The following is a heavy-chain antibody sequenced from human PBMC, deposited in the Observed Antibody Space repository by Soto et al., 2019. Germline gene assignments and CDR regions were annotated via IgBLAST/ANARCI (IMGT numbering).Heavy chain of an antibody. D-gene: IGHD7-27*01. Sequence: QVQLVQSGAEVKKPGASVNVSCEASGYTFTGSSIHWVRQAPGQGLEWMGYINHNSGDTIFAQKFQRRVTMTRDTSISTAYMELSRVASDDTAVYYCARDLTGDPNYWGQGTLVTVSS. CDR3: ARDLTGDPNY. CDR1: GYTFTGSS. CDR2: INHNSGDT. V-gene: IGHV1-2*02. J-gene: IGHJ4*02.